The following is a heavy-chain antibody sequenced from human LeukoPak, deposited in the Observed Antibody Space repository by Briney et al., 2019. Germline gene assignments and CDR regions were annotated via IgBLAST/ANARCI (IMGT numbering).Heavy chain of an antibody. V-gene: IGHV4-39*01. J-gene: IGHJ3*02. Sequence: SETLSLTCTVSGGSISSSSYYWGWIRQPPGKGLEWIGSIYYSGSTYYNPSLKSRVTISVDTSKNQFSLKLSSVTAADTAVYYCARGSYDSSGYYFPPGAFDIWGQGTMATASS. D-gene: IGHD3-22*01. CDR3: ARGSYDSSGYYFPPGAFDI. CDR1: GGSISSSSYY. CDR2: IYYSGST.